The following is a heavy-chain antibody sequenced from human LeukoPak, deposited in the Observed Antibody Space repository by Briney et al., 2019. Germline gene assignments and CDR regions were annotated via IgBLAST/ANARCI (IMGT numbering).Heavy chain of an antibody. J-gene: IGHJ4*02. CDR1: GGSFSGYY. CDR2: INHSGST. Sequence: SETLSLTCAVYGGSFSGYYWSWIRQPPGKGLEWIGEINHSGSTNYNPSLKSRVTISVDTSKNQFSLKLSSVAAADTAVYYCARAWRKAYFDYWGQGTLVTVSS. CDR3: ARAWRKAYFDY. V-gene: IGHV4-34*01. D-gene: IGHD3-3*01.